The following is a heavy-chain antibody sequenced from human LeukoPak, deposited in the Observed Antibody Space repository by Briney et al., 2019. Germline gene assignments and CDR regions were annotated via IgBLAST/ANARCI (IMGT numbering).Heavy chain of an antibody. D-gene: IGHD2-2*01. V-gene: IGHV1-2*02. CDR2: INPNSGGT. CDR1: GYTFTGYY. J-gene: IGHJ6*03. CDR3: AALGVVPAAMMGGCYYYYMDV. Sequence: ASVKVSCKASGYTFTGYYMHWVRQAPGQGLEWMGWINPNSGGTNYAQKFQGRVTMTRDTSISTAYMELSRLRSDDTAVYYCAALGVVPAAMMGGCYYYYMDVWGKGTTVTVSS.